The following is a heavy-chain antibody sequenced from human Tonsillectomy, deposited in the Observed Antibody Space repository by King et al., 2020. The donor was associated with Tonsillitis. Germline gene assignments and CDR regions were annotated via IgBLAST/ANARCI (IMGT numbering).Heavy chain of an antibody. V-gene: IGHV3-7*03. CDR2: INQDGSAK. D-gene: IGHD6-19*01. Sequence: VQLVESGGGLVQPGGSLRLSCAASGFTFSTSWMSWVRQAPGKGLEGVANINQDGSAKYYVDSVKGRFTISRDNAKNSLYLQMSSLRVEDTAVYYCARDPTVAGKVDSWGQGTLVTVSS. CDR3: ARDPTVAGKVDS. J-gene: IGHJ4*02. CDR1: GFTFSTSW.